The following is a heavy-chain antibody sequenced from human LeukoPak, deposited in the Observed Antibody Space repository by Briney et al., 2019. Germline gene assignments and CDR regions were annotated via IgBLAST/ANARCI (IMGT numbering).Heavy chain of an antibody. D-gene: IGHD5-18*01. CDR2: IYTSGST. CDR1: GGSISSYY. V-gene: IGHV4-4*07. J-gene: IGHJ2*01. Sequence: SETLSLTCTVSGGSISSYYWSWIRQPAGKGLEWIGRIYTSGSTNYNPSLKSRVTMSVDTSKNQFSLRLSSVTTADTAVYYCERGRHTAINYFYLWGRGTLVTVSS. CDR3: ERGRHTAINYFYL.